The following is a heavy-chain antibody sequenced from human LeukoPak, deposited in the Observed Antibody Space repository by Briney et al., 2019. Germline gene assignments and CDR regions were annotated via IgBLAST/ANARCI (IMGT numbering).Heavy chain of an antibody. Sequence: PGGSLRLSCAASGFTFSSYEMNWVRPAPGKGLEWVSYISSSGSTIYYADSVQGRFTISRDNAKNSLYLQMNSLRAEDTAVYYCVSPLYYDTRGFYYQVFDWGQGTLVTVSS. J-gene: IGHJ4*02. V-gene: IGHV3-48*03. D-gene: IGHD3-22*01. CDR2: ISSSGSTI. CDR1: GFTFSSYE. CDR3: VSPLYYDTRGFYYQVFD.